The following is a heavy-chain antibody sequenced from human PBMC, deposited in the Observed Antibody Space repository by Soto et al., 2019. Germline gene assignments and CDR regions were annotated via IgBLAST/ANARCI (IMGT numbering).Heavy chain of an antibody. Sequence: GGSLRLSCAASGFTFSSYGMHWVRQAPGKGLEWVAVISYDGSNKYYADSVKGRFTTSRDNSKNTLYLQMNSLRAEDPAVYYCAKDWSYWGQGTLVTVSS. J-gene: IGHJ4*02. CDR3: AKDWSY. CDR2: ISYDGSNK. CDR1: GFTFSSYG. V-gene: IGHV3-30*18.